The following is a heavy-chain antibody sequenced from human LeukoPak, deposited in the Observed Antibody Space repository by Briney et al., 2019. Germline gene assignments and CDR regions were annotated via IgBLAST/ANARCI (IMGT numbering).Heavy chain of an antibody. CDR2: IYAGEGA. J-gene: IGHJ4*02. Sequence: SETLSLTCTVSGDSISNYFWSWIRQPAGKGLEWIGRIYAGEGAKYNPSLDSRVTVSVDTSTNQLSLKLSSVTAADTAVYYCAREGYSYGYYFDYWGQGTLVTVSS. V-gene: IGHV4-4*07. D-gene: IGHD5-18*01. CDR3: AREGYSYGYYFDY. CDR1: GDSISNYF.